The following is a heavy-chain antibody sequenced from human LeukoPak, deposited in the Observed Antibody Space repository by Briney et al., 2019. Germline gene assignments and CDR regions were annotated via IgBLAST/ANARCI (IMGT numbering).Heavy chain of an antibody. CDR1: GYTFTSYY. D-gene: IGHD4-11*01. Sequence: GASVKVSCKASGYTFTSYYIHWVRQAPGQGLEWMGIINPSGGSTTYAQKFQGRVTMTRDMSTRTLYMELSSLGSEDTAFYYCARVGDYSPRGWFDPWGQGTLVTVSS. CDR2: INPSGGST. V-gene: IGHV1-46*01. CDR3: ARVGDYSPRGWFDP. J-gene: IGHJ5*02.